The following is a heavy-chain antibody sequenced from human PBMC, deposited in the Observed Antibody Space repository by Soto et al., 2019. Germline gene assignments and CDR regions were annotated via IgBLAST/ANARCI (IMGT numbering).Heavy chain of an antibody. CDR3: ARGGGGYQLLSNWFDP. CDR2: IIPISGTA. Sequence: QVQLVQSGAEVKKPGSSVKVSCKASGGTFSSYAISWVRQAPGQGLEWMGGIIPISGTANYAQKFQGRVTLTADESTSTAYMELSSLRSEDTAVYYCARGGGGYQLLSNWFDPWCQGPLVTVSS. D-gene: IGHD2-2*01. V-gene: IGHV1-69*01. J-gene: IGHJ5*02. CDR1: GGTFSSYA.